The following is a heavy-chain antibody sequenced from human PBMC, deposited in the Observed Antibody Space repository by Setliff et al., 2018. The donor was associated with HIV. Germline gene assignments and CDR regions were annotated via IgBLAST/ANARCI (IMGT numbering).Heavy chain of an antibody. CDR2: IYYSGTT. CDR3: ARGTRSSVNWFDP. J-gene: IGHJ5*02. V-gene: IGHV4-31*03. CDR1: GDSISSGGYY. D-gene: IGHD2-2*01. Sequence: KPSETLSLTCTVSGDSISSGGYYWSWIRQHPGKGLEWIGYIYYSGTTYYNPSLKSRVTISVDTSKNQFSLKLSSVTAADMAVYFCARGTRSSVNWFDPWGQGTLVTVSS.